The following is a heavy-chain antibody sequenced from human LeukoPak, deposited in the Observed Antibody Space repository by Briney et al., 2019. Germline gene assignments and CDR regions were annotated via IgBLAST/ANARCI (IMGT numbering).Heavy chain of an antibody. CDR1: GGSFSSYA. CDR2: IIPLFRTA. V-gene: IGHV1-69*06. Sequence: ASVKVSCKASGGSFSSYAISWVRQAPGQGPEWMGGIIPLFRTANYAPKFRGRVTITADKSTSTAFMKLSSLRSKDTAMYYCATNYEILSGYPKNYYFHIWGQGTMVTVSS. J-gene: IGHJ3*02. CDR3: ATNYEILSGYPKNYYFHI. D-gene: IGHD3-9*01.